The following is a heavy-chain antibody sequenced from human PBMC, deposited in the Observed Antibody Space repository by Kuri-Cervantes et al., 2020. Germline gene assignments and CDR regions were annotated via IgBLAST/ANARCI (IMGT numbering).Heavy chain of an antibody. V-gene: IGHV4-4*02. J-gene: IGHJ5*02. Sequence: SCAVSGGSISSSNWWSWVRQPPGKGLEWIGEIYHSGSTYYNPSLKSRVTISVDTSKNQFSLKLSSVTAADTAVYYCARGLSVAAGKDGWFDPWGQGTLVTVSS. CDR1: GGSISSSNW. CDR3: ARGLSVAAGKDGWFDP. CDR2: IYHSGST. D-gene: IGHD6-13*01.